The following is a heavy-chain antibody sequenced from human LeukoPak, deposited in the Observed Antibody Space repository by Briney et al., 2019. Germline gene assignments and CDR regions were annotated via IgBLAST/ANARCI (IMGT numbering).Heavy chain of an antibody. Sequence: ASVKVSCKASGGTFSSYAISWVRQAPGQGLEWMGGIIPIFGTANYAQKFQGRVTITADESTSTAYMKLSSLRSEDTAVYYCAREGVGATADAFDVWGQGTMVTVSS. D-gene: IGHD1-26*01. CDR2: IIPIFGTA. CDR1: GGTFSSYA. J-gene: IGHJ3*01. V-gene: IGHV1-69*13. CDR3: AREGVGATADAFDV.